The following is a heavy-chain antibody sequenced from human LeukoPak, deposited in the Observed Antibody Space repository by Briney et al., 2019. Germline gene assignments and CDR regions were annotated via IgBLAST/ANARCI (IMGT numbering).Heavy chain of an antibody. D-gene: IGHD2-15*01. CDR1: GGSISSYF. CDR2: VYYSGST. V-gene: IGHV4-59*08. CDR3: ARQHCSGGSCYHDAFDI. Sequence: SETLSLTCTVSGGSISSYFWSWIRQPPGKGLEWIGYVYYSGSTNYNPSLKSRVTISVDTSKKQFSLKLSSVTAADTAIYYCARQHCSGGSCYHDAFDIWGQGTMVTVSS. J-gene: IGHJ3*02.